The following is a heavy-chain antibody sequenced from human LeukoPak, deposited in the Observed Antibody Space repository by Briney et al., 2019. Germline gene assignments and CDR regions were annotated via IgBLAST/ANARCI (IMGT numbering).Heavy chain of an antibody. CDR2: IYSTGRS. Sequence: SETLSLTCTVSGGSLSNYFWSWVRQPAGKGLEWIGRIYSTGRSDYNPSLKSRITMAVDTSKNQFSMKLSSVTAADTAVYYWATLKGRYSSGWMDAFDIWGQGTMVAVSS. D-gene: IGHD6-19*01. J-gene: IGHJ3*02. CDR1: GGSLSNYF. CDR3: ATLKGRYSSGWMDAFDI. V-gene: IGHV4-4*07.